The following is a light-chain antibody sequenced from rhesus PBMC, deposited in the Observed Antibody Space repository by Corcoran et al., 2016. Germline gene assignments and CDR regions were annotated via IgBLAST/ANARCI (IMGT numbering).Light chain of an antibody. CDR2: GAS. Sequence: ETVVTQSPATLSLSPGERATLSCRASQSVGSYLAWYQQKPGQAPRLLISGASSGATGSPERVRGSGFGTDFTLTISSLEHEDVGVYYCQQSSNLSPLTFGGGTKVELK. J-gene: IGKJ4*01. V-gene: IGKV3-24*04. CDR1: QSVGSY. CDR3: QQSSNLSPLT.